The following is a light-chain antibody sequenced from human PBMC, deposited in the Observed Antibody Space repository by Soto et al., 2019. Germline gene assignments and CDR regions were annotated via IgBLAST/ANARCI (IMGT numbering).Light chain of an antibody. V-gene: IGLV1-40*01. Sequence: QSVLTQPPSVSGAPGQRVTISCTGRSSNIGAGYDVHWYQQLPGTGPKLLIYSNTNRPSGVPDRFSGSHSGTSASLAITGLQAEDEADYFCQSYDSSLSGRVFGGGTKVTVL. CDR2: SNT. J-gene: IGLJ3*02. CDR3: QSYDSSLSGRV. CDR1: SSNIGAGYD.